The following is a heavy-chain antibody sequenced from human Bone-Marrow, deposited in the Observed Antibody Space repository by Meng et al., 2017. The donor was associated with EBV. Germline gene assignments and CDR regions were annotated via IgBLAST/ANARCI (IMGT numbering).Heavy chain of an antibody. CDR1: GGSFSGYY. Sequence: QVQLPPWGAGLLKPSATLPLTCAVYGGSFSGYYWSWIRQPPGKGLEWIGEINHSGSTNYNPSLKSRVTISVDTSKNQFSLKLSSVTAADTAVYYCARAAYGDYVLLDYLGQGTLVTVAS. D-gene: IGHD4-17*01. V-gene: IGHV4-34*01. CDR3: ARAAYGDYVLLDY. J-gene: IGHJ4*02. CDR2: INHSGST.